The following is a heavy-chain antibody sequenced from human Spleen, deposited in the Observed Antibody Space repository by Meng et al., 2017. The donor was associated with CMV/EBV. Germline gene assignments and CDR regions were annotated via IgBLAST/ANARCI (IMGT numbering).Heavy chain of an antibody. CDR3: ARDRDYYGMDV. V-gene: IGHV3-21*01. J-gene: IGHJ6*02. Sequence: GGSLRLSCAASGFTFSSYWMHWVRQAPGKRLEWVSSIASSSSDIYYADSVKGRFTISRDNAKNSLYLQMNSLRAEDTAVYYCARDRDYYGMDVWGHGTTVTVSS. CDR1: GFTFSSYW. D-gene: IGHD3-10*01. CDR2: IASSSSDI.